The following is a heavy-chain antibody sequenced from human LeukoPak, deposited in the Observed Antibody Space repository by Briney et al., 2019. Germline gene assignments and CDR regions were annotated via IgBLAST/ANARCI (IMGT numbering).Heavy chain of an antibody. CDR2: IKQDGTEK. J-gene: IGHJ4*02. Sequence: GGSLRLSCAASGFTLSNHWMIWVRQAPGKGLECVANIKQDGTEKYYLDSVKGRFTISRDNAKNSLYLQMNSLRAEDTAVYYCAKDGSSWYIHFDYWGQGTLVTVSS. V-gene: IGHV3-7*03. CDR3: AKDGSSWYIHFDY. CDR1: GFTLSNHW. D-gene: IGHD6-13*01.